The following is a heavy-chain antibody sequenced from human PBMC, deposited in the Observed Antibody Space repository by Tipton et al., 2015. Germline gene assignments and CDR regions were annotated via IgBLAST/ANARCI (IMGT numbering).Heavy chain of an antibody. D-gene: IGHD4-23*01. CDR3: ARARGRHGGLFDS. J-gene: IGHJ4*02. CDR2: IQYSGST. Sequence: TLSLTCSVSSDSISKYYWSWIRQPPGKELEWIGYIQYSGSTNYNPSLMSRVIISVDTSKTQFSLKMSSVTASDTAVYYCARARGRHGGLFDSWGQGILVTVSS. CDR1: SDSISKYY. V-gene: IGHV4-59*01.